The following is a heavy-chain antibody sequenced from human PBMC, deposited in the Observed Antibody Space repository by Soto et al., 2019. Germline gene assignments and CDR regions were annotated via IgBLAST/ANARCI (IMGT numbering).Heavy chain of an antibody. CDR2: IFSGGST. V-gene: IGHV3-66*01. Sequence: EVQLVESGGDLVQPGGSLRLSCAASGFTVSSNYMTWVRQAPGKGLERVSVIFSGGSTYYADSVKGRFTISRDTSKKPLYLQMNSLRAEDTAVYYFAGRYCSGTSCLPLLDYWGQGTLVTVCS. J-gene: IGHJ4*02. CDR1: GFTVSSNY. D-gene: IGHD2-2*01. CDR3: AGRYCSGTSCLPLLDY.